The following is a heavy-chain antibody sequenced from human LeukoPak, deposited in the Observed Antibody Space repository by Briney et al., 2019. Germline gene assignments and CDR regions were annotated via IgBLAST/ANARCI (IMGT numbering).Heavy chain of an antibody. J-gene: IGHJ3*02. CDR2: ISGSGGST. V-gene: IGHV3-23*01. D-gene: IGHD3-22*01. CDR1: GFTFSSYA. CDR3: AKPYYDSSTFDI. Sequence: GGSLRLSCAASGFTFSSYAMSWVRQAPGKGLEWVSAISGSGGSTYYADSVKGRFTISRDNSKNTLYLQMNSLRAGITARYYCAKPYYDSSTFDIWGQGTMVTVSS.